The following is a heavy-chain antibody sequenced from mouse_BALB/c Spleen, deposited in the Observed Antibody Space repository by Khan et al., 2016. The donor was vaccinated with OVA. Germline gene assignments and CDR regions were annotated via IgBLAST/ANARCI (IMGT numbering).Heavy chain of an antibody. CDR3: ASFYYYGSSFSY. CDR2: IHYSGST. D-gene: IGHD1-1*01. J-gene: IGHJ3*01. Sequence: VQLQESGPDLVKPSQSLSLTCTVTGYSITSGYSWHWIRQFPGNRLEWMAYIHYSGSTNYNPSLKSRISITRDTSKNQFFLQLNSVTPEDTATYYCASFYYYGSSFSYWGQGTLVTVSA. V-gene: IGHV3-1*02. CDR1: GYSITSGYS.